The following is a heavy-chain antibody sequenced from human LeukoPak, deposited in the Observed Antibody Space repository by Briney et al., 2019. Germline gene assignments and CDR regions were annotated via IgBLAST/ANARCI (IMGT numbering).Heavy chain of an antibody. D-gene: IGHD4-17*01. CDR3: ARDTGYFDY. CDR2: IYYSGST. CDR1: GGSISSSSYY. J-gene: IGHJ4*02. Sequence: SETLSLTCTVSGGSISSSSYYWGWIRQPPGKGLEWMGSIYYSGSTYYNPSLKSRVTISVDTSKNQFSLKLSSVTAADTAVYYCARDTGYFDYWGQGTLVTVSS. V-gene: IGHV4-39*02.